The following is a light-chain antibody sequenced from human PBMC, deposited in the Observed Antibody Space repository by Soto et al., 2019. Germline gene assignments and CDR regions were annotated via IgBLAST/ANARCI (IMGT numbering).Light chain of an antibody. Sequence: EIVLTQSPGPLSLSPGERATLSCRASQSITNRYLAWYQQKPGQAPRLLIYGVSSRATGIPDRFSGSGSGTDFTLTISRLEPEDFAVYYCQQYVSLCTFGQGTKLEIK. CDR1: QSITNRY. CDR3: QQYVSLCT. CDR2: GVS. V-gene: IGKV3-20*01. J-gene: IGKJ2*02.